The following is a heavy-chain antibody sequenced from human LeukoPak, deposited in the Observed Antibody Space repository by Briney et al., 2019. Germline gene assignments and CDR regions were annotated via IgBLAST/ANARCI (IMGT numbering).Heavy chain of an antibody. CDR2: IRYDGSNK. D-gene: IGHD3-10*01. V-gene: IGHV3-30*02. CDR1: GFTFSSYG. J-gene: IGHJ5*02. Sequence: GGSLRLSCATSGFTFSSYGMHWVRQAPGKGLEWVAFIRYDGSNKYYADSVKGRFTISRDNSKNTLYLQMNSLRAEDTAVYYCAKDGNLWFGELLGWFDPWGQGTLVTVSS. CDR3: AKDGNLWFGELLGWFDP.